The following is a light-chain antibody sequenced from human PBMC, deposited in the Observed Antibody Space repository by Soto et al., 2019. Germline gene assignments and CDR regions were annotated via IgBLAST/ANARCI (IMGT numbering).Light chain of an antibody. Sequence: DIPMTQSPSTLSGSVGDRVTITCRASQTISSWLAWYQQKPGKAPKLLIYKASTLKSGVPSTFSGSGSGTDFTLTISSLQPDDFAPYYCQHYNSYSQAFGQGTKVELK. CDR1: QTISSW. CDR2: KAS. V-gene: IGKV1-5*03. J-gene: IGKJ1*01. CDR3: QHYNSYSQA.